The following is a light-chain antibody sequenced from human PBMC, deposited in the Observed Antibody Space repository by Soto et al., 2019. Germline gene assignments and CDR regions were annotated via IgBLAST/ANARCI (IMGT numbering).Light chain of an antibody. CDR3: AAWDDRLDVYV. CDR2: STS. J-gene: IGLJ1*01. V-gene: IGLV1-44*01. CDR1: SSNIGSNT. Sequence: QSVLTQPPSASGTPGQIVAISCSGSSSNIGSNTVTWYQQLPGTSPKLLIYSTSQRSSGVPGRFSGSKSGASASLSISGLQSEDVADYYFAAWDDRLDVYVFGTGTKLTVL.